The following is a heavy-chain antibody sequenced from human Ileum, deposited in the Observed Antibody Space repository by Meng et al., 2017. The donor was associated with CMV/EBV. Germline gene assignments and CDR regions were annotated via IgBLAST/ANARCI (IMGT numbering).Heavy chain of an antibody. V-gene: IGHV3-7*01. D-gene: IGHD2-15*01. J-gene: IGHJ4*02. Sequence: GESLKISCAVSGFTYSNFWMSWVRQSPGMGLEWVANIKQDGSATYYADSVKGRFTISRDNAKNSLYLQMDNLRADDKAVYYCVREDIVVFDYWGQGTLVTVSS. CDR1: GFTYSNFW. CDR3: VREDIVVFDY. CDR2: IKQDGSAT.